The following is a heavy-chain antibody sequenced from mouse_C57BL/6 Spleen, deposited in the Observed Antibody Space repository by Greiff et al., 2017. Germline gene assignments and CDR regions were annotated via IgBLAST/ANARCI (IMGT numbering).Heavy chain of an antibody. CDR2: IYPSDSET. D-gene: IGHD1-1*01. CDR3: ARHNYYGSSDACVY. J-gene: IGHJ3*01. Sequence: VQLQQPGAELVRPGSSVKLSCKASGYTFTSYWMDWVKQRPGQGLEWIGNIYPSDSETHYNQKFKDKATLTVDKSSSTAYMQLSGLTSEDSAVYYCARHNYYGSSDACVYCGQGTLVSVSA. V-gene: IGHV1-61*01. CDR1: GYTFTSYW.